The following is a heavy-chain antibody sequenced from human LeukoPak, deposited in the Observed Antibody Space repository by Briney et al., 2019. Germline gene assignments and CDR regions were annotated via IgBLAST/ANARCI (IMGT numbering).Heavy chain of an antibody. V-gene: IGHV1-2*02. Sequence: ASVKVSCKASGYTFTGYYIHWVRQAPGQGLECMGWINPNSGGTNYAQKFQGRVTMTRDTSIGTAYMELSRLRSDDTAVYYCARAGETTVTTFRAFDIWGQGTMVTVSS. CDR1: GYTFTGYY. CDR2: INPNSGGT. CDR3: ARAGETTVTTFRAFDI. J-gene: IGHJ3*02. D-gene: IGHD4-17*01.